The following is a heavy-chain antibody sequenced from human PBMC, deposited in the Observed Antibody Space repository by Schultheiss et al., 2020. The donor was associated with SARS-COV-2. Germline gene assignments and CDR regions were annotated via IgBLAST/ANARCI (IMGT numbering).Heavy chain of an antibody. J-gene: IGHJ4*02. Sequence: GGSLRLSCAVSGFTVSSNHMTWVRQAPGRGLEWVSAISGSGGSTYYADSVKGRFTISRDNSKNTLYLQMNSLRAEDTAVYYCAKGGVRDMRFDCWGQGTLVTVSS. CDR3: AKGGVRDMRFDC. CDR2: ISGSGGST. CDR1: GFTVSSNH. D-gene: IGHD2-15*01. V-gene: IGHV3-23*01.